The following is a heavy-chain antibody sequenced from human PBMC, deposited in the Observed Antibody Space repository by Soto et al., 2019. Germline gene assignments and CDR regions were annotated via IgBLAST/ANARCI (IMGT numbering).Heavy chain of an antibody. J-gene: IGHJ3*02. Sequence: SETLSLTCTVSGGSISSGGYYWSWIRQHPGKGLEWIGYIYYSGSTYYNPSLKSRVTISVDTSKNQFSLKLSSVTAADTAVYYCARRPIPHIVVVTAIDAFDIWGQGTMVTVS. CDR1: GGSISSGGYY. D-gene: IGHD2-21*02. CDR3: ARRPIPHIVVVTAIDAFDI. CDR2: IYYSGST. V-gene: IGHV4-31*03.